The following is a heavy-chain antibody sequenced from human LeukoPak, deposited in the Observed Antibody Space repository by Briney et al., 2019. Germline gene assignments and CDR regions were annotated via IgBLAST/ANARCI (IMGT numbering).Heavy chain of an antibody. CDR3: ARAGAYYDFWSGFRPYYYYMDV. J-gene: IGHJ6*03. Sequence: GASVKVSCKASGGTFSSYAISWVRQAPGQGLERMGGIIPIFGTANYAQKFQGRVTITTDESTSTAYMELSSLRSEDTAVYYCARAGAYYDFWSGFRPYYYYMDVWGKGTTVTVSS. V-gene: IGHV1-69*05. D-gene: IGHD3-3*01. CDR2: IIPIFGTA. CDR1: GGTFSSYA.